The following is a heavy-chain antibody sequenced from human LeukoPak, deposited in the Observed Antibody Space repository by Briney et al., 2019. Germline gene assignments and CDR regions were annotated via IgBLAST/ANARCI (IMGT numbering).Heavy chain of an antibody. D-gene: IGHD3-10*01. V-gene: IGHV4-30-4*08. J-gene: IGHJ5*02. CDR1: GGSLSSGDYY. CDR2: IYYSGSI. CDR3: ARSKGLGRYLAGNWFDP. Sequence: SETLSLTCTVSGGSLSSGDYYWCWIRQPPGKGLEWIGYIYYSGSIYYKPSLKSRVTISVDTSKNQFSLKLSSVTAAGTAVYYCARSKGLGRYLAGNWFDPWGQGTLVTVSS.